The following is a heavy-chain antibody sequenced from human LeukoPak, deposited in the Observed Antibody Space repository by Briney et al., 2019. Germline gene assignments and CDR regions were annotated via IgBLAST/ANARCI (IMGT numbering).Heavy chain of an antibody. CDR1: GFAFSGYG. Sequence: GGSLRLSCAASGFAFSGYGMHWVRQAPGKGLEWVSVIWYDGNNKYYEDSVKGRFTISRDNSKNTLYLQMNSLRAEDTAVYYCVRDCRFGSTTCHDYWGQGTLVTVSS. V-gene: IGHV3-33*01. CDR2: IWYDGNNK. D-gene: IGHD2-2*01. CDR3: VRDCRFGSTTCHDY. J-gene: IGHJ4*02.